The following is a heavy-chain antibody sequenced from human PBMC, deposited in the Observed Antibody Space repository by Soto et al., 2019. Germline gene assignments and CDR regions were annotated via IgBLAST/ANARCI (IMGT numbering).Heavy chain of an antibody. D-gene: IGHD3-10*01. J-gene: IGHJ6*02. CDR1: GGTFSSYA. Sequence: GASVKVSCKASGGTFSSYAISWVRQAPGQGLEWMGGIIPIFGTANYAQKFQGRVTITADESTSTAYMELSSLRSEDTAVYYCARGAAHTMVRGTNYYYYGMDVWGQGTTVTVSS. CDR2: IIPIFGTA. CDR3: ARGAAHTMVRGTNYYYYGMDV. V-gene: IGHV1-69*13.